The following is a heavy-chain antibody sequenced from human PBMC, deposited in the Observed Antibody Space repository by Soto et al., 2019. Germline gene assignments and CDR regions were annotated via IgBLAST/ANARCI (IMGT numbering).Heavy chain of an antibody. D-gene: IGHD5-18*01. Sequence: GGSMRHSSVASELTFSSYGMHWIRQDQGKGLEWVAVISYDGSNKYYADSVKGRFTISRDNSKNTLYLQMNSLRAEDTAVYYCARDQRGYNYGFRFDLRGQGILVTVSS. CDR3: ARDQRGYNYGFRFDL. CDR2: ISYDGSNK. CDR1: ELTFSSYG. V-gene: IGHV3-30*03. J-gene: IGHJ5*02.